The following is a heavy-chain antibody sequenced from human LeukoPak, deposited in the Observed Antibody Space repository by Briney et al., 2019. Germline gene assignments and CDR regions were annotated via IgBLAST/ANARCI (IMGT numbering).Heavy chain of an antibody. CDR1: GGASSGYY. D-gene: IGHD5-24*01. V-gene: IGHV4-34*01. J-gene: IGHJ4*02. CDR3: AWTRDGYLRY. Sequence: SETLSLTCAVYGGASSGYYGTWMRQAPGKGLEWIGEIDHQGSTNYNPSLKSRVTISVDTSKSQFSLRLSAVTAADTAVYYCAWTRDGYLRYWGQGTLVSVSS. CDR2: IDHQGST.